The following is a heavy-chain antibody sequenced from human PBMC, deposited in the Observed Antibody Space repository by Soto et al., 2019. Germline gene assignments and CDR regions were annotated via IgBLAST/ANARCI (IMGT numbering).Heavy chain of an antibody. CDR2: IYYSGST. V-gene: IGHV4-31*03. CDR1: GGSISSGGHY. J-gene: IGHJ4*02. D-gene: IGHD6-13*01. Sequence: SETLSLTCTVSGGSISSGGHYWSWIRQHPGKGLEWIGYIYYSGSTYYNPSLKSRVTISVDTSKNQFSLKLSSVTAADTAVYYCARGLSSSWPFDYWGQGTLVTVSS. CDR3: ARGLSSSWPFDY.